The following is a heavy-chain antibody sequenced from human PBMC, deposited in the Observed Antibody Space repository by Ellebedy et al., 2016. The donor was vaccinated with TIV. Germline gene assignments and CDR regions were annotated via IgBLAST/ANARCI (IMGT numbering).Heavy chain of an antibody. CDR2: IILIFGTA. D-gene: IGHD2-15*01. CDR1: GGIFSSYA. CDR3: ARGEVCSGGSCYLGLSDYYYGMDV. J-gene: IGHJ6*02. V-gene: IGHV1-69*13. Sequence: SVKVSCXASGGIFSSYAISWVRQAPGQGLEWMGGIILIFGTANYAQKFQGRVTITADESTSTAYMELSSLRSEDTAVYYCARGEVCSGGSCYLGLSDYYYGMDVWGQGTTVTVSS.